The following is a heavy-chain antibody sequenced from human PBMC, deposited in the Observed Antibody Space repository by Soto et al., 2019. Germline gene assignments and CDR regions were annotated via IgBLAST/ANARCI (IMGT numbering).Heavy chain of an antibody. CDR3: TTGIVYDFFTGHHVVAE. Sequence: GGSLRLSCAASGFNLSHPWMTWVRQAAGKGLEWVGRIKSGTDGGTADYAAPVKGRITISRDDSKNTVYLQMNSLKTEDTAVYYCTTGIVYDFFTGHHVVAEWGQRTLVTVS. CDR2: IKSGTDGGTA. J-gene: IGHJ4*02. CDR1: GFNLSHPW. V-gene: IGHV3-15*01. D-gene: IGHD3-9*01.